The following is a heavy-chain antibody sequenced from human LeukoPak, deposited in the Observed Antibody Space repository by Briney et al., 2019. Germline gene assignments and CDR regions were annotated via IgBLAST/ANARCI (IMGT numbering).Heavy chain of an antibody. CDR3: ARVPSAVANDAFDI. V-gene: IGHV4-31*03. CDR2: IYYSGST. J-gene: IGHJ3*02. CDR1: GGSISSSSYY. Sequence: SETLSLTCTVSGGSISSSSYYWDWIRQPPRMGLEWIGYIYYSGSTYYNPSLKSRVTISVDTSKNQFSLKLSSVTAADTAVYYCARVPSAVANDAFDIWGQGTMVTVSS.